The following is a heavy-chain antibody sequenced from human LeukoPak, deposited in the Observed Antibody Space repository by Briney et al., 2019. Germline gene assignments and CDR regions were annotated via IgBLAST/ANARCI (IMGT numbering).Heavy chain of an antibody. CDR3: ARDDNSGYYSGP. CDR1: GYTFIDYY. Sequence: ASVKVSCKASGYTFIDYYMHRVRQAPGQGLEWMGRINPSSGGTNYAQKFQGRVTMTRDTSISTAYMELSRLRSDDTAVYYCARDDNSGYYSGPWGQGTLVTVSS. J-gene: IGHJ5*02. D-gene: IGHD3-22*01. CDR2: INPSSGGT. V-gene: IGHV1-2*06.